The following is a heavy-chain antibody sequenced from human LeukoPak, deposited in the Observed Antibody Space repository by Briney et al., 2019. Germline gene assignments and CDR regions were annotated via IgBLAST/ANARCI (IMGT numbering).Heavy chain of an antibody. Sequence: GGSLRLSCSASGFTFSNYDMNWVRQAPGKGLEYVSAISSNGGNTYYADSVKGRFTISRDNSRNTLYLQMNSLRAEDTALYYCAGGQMFTSGGFDDWGQGTLVTVSS. J-gene: IGHJ4*02. V-gene: IGHV3-64*04. CDR1: GFTFSNYD. CDR2: ISSNGGNT. D-gene: IGHD6-19*01. CDR3: AGGQMFTSGGFDD.